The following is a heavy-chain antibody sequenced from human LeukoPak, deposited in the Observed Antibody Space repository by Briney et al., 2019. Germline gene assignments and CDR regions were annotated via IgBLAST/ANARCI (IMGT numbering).Heavy chain of an antibody. Sequence: SETLSLTCAVSGGSISSGGYSWSWIRQPPGKGLEWIGYIYHSGSTYYNPSLKSRGTISVDTSKNQFSLKLSSVTAADTAVYYCARHEYYHDSSGYYRAGGVDYWGQGTLVTVSS. J-gene: IGHJ4*02. CDR1: GGSISSGGYS. D-gene: IGHD3-22*01. CDR2: IYHSGST. CDR3: ARHEYYHDSSGYYRAGGVDY. V-gene: IGHV4-30-2*01.